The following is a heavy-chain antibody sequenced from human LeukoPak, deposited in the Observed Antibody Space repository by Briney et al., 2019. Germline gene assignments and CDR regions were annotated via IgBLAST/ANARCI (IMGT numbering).Heavy chain of an antibody. CDR2: IYHSGST. CDR3: ASGSGAGLRYFDWAH. Sequence: PSETLSLTCTVSGYSISSGYYWGWIRQPPGKGLEWIGSIYHSGSTYYNSSLKSRVTISLDTSKNQFSLKLSSVTAADTAVYYCASGSGAGLRYFDWAHWGQGTLVTVSS. CDR1: GYSISSGYY. D-gene: IGHD3-9*01. V-gene: IGHV4-38-2*02. J-gene: IGHJ4*02.